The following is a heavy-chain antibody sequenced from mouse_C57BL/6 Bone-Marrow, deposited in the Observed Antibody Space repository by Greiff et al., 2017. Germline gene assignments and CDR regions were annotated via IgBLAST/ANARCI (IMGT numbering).Heavy chain of an antibody. D-gene: IGHD4-1*01. CDR3: ARREAGIEKDY. V-gene: IGHV1-82*01. CDR1: GYAFSSSW. CDR2: IYPGDGDT. J-gene: IGHJ4*01. Sequence: VQLQQSGPELVKPGASVKMSCKASGYAFSSSWMHWVKQRPGKGLEWIGRIYPGDGDTNYNGKFKGKATLTVDKSSSTAYMQLSSLTSEDSAVYFCARREAGIEKDYEDQGTGVAVTA.